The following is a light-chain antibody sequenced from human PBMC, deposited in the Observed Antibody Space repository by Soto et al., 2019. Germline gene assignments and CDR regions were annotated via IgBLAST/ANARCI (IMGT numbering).Light chain of an antibody. J-gene: IGLJ3*02. Sequence: QSVLTQPASVFGSPGQSITISCTGTSSDVGGYNYVSWYQQHPGKAPKLMIYDVSNRPSGVSNRFSGSKSGNTASLTISGLQAEDEADYYCSSYTSSSTLWVFGGGTKVTVL. V-gene: IGLV2-14*01. CDR2: DVS. CDR1: SSDVGGYNY. CDR3: SSYTSSSTLWV.